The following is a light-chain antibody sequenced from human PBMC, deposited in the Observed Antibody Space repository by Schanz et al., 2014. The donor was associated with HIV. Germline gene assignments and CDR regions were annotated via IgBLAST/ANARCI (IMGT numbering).Light chain of an antibody. CDR1: SSDAGGYNY. CDR2: DVS. V-gene: IGLV2-11*01. CDR3: CSYAGRCL. J-gene: IGLJ2*01. Sequence: QSALTQPRSVSGSPGQSVTISCTGTSSDAGGYNYVSWYQQHPGKAPKLMIYDVSKRPSGVPDRFSGSKSGNTASLTISGLQAEDEADYYCCSYAGRCLFGGGTKLTVL.